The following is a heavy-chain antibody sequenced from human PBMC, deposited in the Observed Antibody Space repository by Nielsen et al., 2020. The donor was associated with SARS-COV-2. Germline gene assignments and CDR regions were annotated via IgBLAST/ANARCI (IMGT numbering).Heavy chain of an antibody. CDR1: GYTFINYA. CDR2: IDAGNGNT. Sequence: ASVKVSCKASGYTFINYAIHWVRQAPGQRLEWMGWIDAGNGNTKYSQKFQDKVTITRDTSASTASMELTSLRSEDTAVYYCARLTGTTFDYWGQGTLVTVSS. CDR3: ARLTGTTFDY. D-gene: IGHD1-7*01. V-gene: IGHV1-3*01. J-gene: IGHJ4*02.